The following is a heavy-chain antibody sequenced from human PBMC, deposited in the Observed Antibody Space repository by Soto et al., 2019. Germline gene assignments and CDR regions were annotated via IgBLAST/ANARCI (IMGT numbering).Heavy chain of an antibody. V-gene: IGHV1-69*06. J-gene: IGHJ4*02. CDR3: ARDFYPLAYYFDL. CDR2: VISASGSV. Sequence: QVQVVQSGAEVKKPGSSVKISCKASGRIFSSFPTSWVRQVPGQGLEWMGGVISASGSVTYAPKFQGRVTMTAVNSAGIGYMEMNSLRYDDTAVYYCARDFYPLAYYFDLWGQGTLVTVSS. CDR1: GRIFSSFP.